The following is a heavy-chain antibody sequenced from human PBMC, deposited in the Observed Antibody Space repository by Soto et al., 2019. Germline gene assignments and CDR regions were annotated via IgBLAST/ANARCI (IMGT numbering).Heavy chain of an antibody. V-gene: IGHV3-30*18. CDR3: AKDGGDIVVVPAAQHFDY. CDR2: ISYDGSNK. Sequence: GGSLRLSCAASGFSFSSYGVHWVRQAPGKGLEWVAVISYDGSNKYYADSVKGRFTISRDNSKNTLYLQMNSLKAEDTAVYYCAKDGGDIVVVPAAQHFDYWGQGTLLTVSS. J-gene: IGHJ4*02. D-gene: IGHD2-2*01. CDR1: GFSFSSYG.